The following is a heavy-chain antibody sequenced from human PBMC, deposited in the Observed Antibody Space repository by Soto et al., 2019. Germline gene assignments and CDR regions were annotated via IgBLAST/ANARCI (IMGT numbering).Heavy chain of an antibody. CDR3: ARVGFASAWYRQYYFDY. CDR1: GFTFSDYY. D-gene: IGHD6-19*01. V-gene: IGHV3-11*01. J-gene: IGHJ4*02. Sequence: VGSLRLSCVASGFTFSDYYMDWIRQARGKGLEWVSYISGPGTTTHYADSVKGRSTISRDNAKNSLYLQMDSLRAEDTAVYYCARVGFASAWYRQYYFDYWGQGALVTVSS. CDR2: ISGPGTTT.